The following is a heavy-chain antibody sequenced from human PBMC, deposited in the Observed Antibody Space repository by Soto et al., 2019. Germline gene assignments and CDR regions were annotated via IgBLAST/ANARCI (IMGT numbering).Heavy chain of an antibody. CDR1: VFTFDNYA. J-gene: IGHJ6*02. V-gene: IGHV3-23*01. CDR3: AKVSLGATTITDFYYYGMDV. CDR2: ITGSGENT. Sequence: WWSLRLSCSASVFTFDNYAMNWVRQAPGKGLEWVSGITGSGENTYYADSVKGRFTISRDNSKNTLYVQLNSLRVEDTAIYYCAKVSLGATTITDFYYYGMDVWGQGTMVTVSS. D-gene: IGHD1-26*01.